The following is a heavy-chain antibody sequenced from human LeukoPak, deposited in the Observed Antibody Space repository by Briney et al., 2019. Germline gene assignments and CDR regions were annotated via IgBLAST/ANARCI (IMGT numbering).Heavy chain of an antibody. J-gene: IGHJ4*02. V-gene: IGHV3-23*01. CDR3: ARAGVGAIDY. D-gene: IGHD1-26*01. CDR1: GFTFSNYA. Sequence: QSGGSLRLSCAASGFTFSNYAMNWVRQAPGKGLEWVSTIIGTDSSTYYADSVKGRFTISRDNSKNTLYLQMNSLRAEDTAVYYCARAGVGAIDYWGQGTLVTVSS. CDR2: IIGTDSST.